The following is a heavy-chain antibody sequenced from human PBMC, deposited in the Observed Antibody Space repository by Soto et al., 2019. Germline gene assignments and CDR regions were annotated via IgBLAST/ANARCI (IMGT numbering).Heavy chain of an antibody. CDR3: ARGVNYDSSGYYYFY. D-gene: IGHD3-22*01. CDR2: IIPLFGTA. J-gene: IGHJ4*02. Sequence: ASVKVSCKASGGTFSTYAIDWVRQAPGQGLEWMGGIIPLFGTAKYAQNFQGRITITADESTNTAYMELRSLRSQDTAVYYCARGVNYDSSGYYYFYWGQGTLVTVSS. V-gene: IGHV1-69*13. CDR1: GGTFSTYA.